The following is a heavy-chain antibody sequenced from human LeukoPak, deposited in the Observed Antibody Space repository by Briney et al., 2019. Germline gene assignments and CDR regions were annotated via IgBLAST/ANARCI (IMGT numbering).Heavy chain of an antibody. J-gene: IGHJ3*02. CDR3: AKSADTAMVMSAFDI. CDR2: INPSGGST. V-gene: IGHV1-46*03. Sequence: GASVKVSCKASGYTFTSYYMHWLRQAPGQGLEWMGIINPSGGSTSYAQKFQGRVTMTRDTSTSTVYMELSSLRSEDTAVYYCAKSADTAMVMSAFDIWGQGTMVTVSS. CDR1: GYTFTSYY. D-gene: IGHD5-18*01.